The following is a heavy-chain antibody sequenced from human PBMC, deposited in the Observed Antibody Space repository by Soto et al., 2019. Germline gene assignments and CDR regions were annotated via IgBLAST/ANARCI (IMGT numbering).Heavy chain of an antibody. D-gene: IGHD6-6*01. CDR3: ARQGMAARKFFSTYLDV. Sequence: QAELVESGGGVVQPGTSLRLSCAASGFTFRDYAMHWVRQAPGKGLEWVTLISYDASNKLLADSVKGRFTISRDNSKNTLYLEMNSLRVEDTGLYYCARQGMAARKFFSTYLDVWGQGNMVIVTS. J-gene: IGHJ6*02. CDR1: GFTFRDYA. CDR2: ISYDASNK. V-gene: IGHV3-30-3*01.